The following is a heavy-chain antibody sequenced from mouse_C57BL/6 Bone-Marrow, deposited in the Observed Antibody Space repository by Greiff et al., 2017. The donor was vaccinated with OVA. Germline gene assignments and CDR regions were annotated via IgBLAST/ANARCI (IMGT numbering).Heavy chain of an antibody. CDR2: IYPGDGDT. D-gene: IGHD1-1*01. CDR1: GYAFSSSW. J-gene: IGHJ2*01. Sequence: VQLQQSGPELVKPGASVKISCKASGYAFSSSWMNWVKQRPGKGLEWIGRIYPGDGDTNYNGKFKGKATLTADKSSSTAYMQLSSLTSEDSAVYFCARARYYYGSSSFDYWGQGTTLTVSS. V-gene: IGHV1-82*01. CDR3: ARARYYYGSSSFDY.